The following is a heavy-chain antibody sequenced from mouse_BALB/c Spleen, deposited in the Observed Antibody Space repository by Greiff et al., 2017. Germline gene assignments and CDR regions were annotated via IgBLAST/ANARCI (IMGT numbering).Heavy chain of an antibody. J-gene: IGHJ2*01. CDR2: IYPSDSYT. V-gene: IGHV1-69*02. CDR1: GYTFTSYW. D-gene: IGHD2-14*01. Sequence: QVHVKQPGAELVRPGASVKLSCKASGYTFTSYWINWVKQRPGQGLEWIGNIYPSDSYTNYNQKFKDKATLTVDKSSSTAYMQLSSPTSEDSAVYYCTRSRGYDGYWGQGTTLTVSS. CDR3: TRSRGYDGY.